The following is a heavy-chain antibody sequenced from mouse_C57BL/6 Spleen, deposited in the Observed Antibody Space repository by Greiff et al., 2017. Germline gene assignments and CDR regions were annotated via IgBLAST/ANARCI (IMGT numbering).Heavy chain of an antibody. D-gene: IGHD2-1*01. V-gene: IGHV7-3*01. CDR2: IRNKANGYTT. Sequence: EVQLVESGGGLVQPGGSLSLSCAASGFTFTDYYMSWVRQPPGKALEWLGFIRNKANGYTTEYSASVKGRFTISSDNSQSILYLQMNALRAEDSATYDCARYYGNHTHYYAMDYWGQGTSVTVSS. J-gene: IGHJ4*01. CDR3: ARYYGNHTHYYAMDY. CDR1: GFTFTDYY.